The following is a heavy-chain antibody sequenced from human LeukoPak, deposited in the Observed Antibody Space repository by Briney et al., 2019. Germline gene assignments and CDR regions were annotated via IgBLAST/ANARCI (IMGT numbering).Heavy chain of an antibody. V-gene: IGHV1-8*03. J-gene: IGHJ5*02. CDR1: GYTFTSYD. CDR3: AREVESSFGFDP. Sequence: ASVKVSCKASGYTFTSYDINWVRQATGQGLEWMGWMNPNSGNTGYAQKFQGRVTITRNTSISTAYMELSSLRSEDTAVYYCAREVESSFGFDPWGQGTLVTVSS. CDR2: MNPNSGNT. D-gene: IGHD6-13*01.